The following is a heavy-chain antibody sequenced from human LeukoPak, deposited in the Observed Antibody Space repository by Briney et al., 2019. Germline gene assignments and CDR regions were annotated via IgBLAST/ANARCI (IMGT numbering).Heavy chain of an antibody. Sequence: SETLSLTCIVSGGSMSSTDHFWGWIRQPPGKGLDWIGSFYYTGTIFYSPSLESRGTISIDTSKNQFSLKIRSVTAADTAVYYCARQGVVPNKAGWYFDLWGRGALVTVSS. CDR1: GGSMSSTDHF. J-gene: IGHJ2*01. CDR3: ARQGVVPNKAGWYFDL. CDR2: FYYTGTI. D-gene: IGHD3-10*01. V-gene: IGHV4-39*01.